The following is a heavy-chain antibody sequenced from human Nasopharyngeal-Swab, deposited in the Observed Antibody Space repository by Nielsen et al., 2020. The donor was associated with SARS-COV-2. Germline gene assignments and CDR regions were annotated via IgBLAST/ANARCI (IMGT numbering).Heavy chain of an antibody. CDR3: ARDDYGDYVWSFDY. J-gene: IGHJ4*02. CDR1: GFTFSSYA. CDR2: ISYDGSNK. Sequence: SCAASGFTFSSYAMHWVRQAPGKGLEWVAVISYDGSNKYYADSVKGRFTISRDNSKNTLYLQMNSLRAEDTAVYYCARDDYGDYVWSFDYWGQGTLVTVSS. V-gene: IGHV3-30*04. D-gene: IGHD4-17*01.